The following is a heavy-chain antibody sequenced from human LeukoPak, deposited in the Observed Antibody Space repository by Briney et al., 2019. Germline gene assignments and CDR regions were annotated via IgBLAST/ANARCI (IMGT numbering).Heavy chain of an antibody. Sequence: GGSLRLSCAASRFTFSSYAMSWVRQAPGKGLEWVSAISGRGDNTYYADSVKGRFTISRDNSKNTLSLQMNSLRAEDTAVYYCARVVVSSSSDYFDYWGQGTLVTVSS. CDR2: ISGRGDNT. V-gene: IGHV3-23*01. D-gene: IGHD6-6*01. CDR3: ARVVVSSSSDYFDY. J-gene: IGHJ4*02. CDR1: RFTFSSYA.